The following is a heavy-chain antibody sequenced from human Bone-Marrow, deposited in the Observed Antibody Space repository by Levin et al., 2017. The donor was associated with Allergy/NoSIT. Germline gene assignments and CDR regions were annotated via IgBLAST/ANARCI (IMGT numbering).Heavy chain of an antibody. CDR1: GFSVSNNY. CDR3: AKVPQKGPSYSYYGMAV. CDR2: IYSDGST. J-gene: IGHJ6*02. Sequence: PGGSLRLSCEASGFSVSNNYMSWVRQAPGKGLEWVSLIYSDGSTVYADSVKGRFTISRDNSKNTLYLQMNSLRAEDTAVYYCAKVPQKGPSYSYYGMAVWGQGTTVTVTS. V-gene: IGHV3-53*01.